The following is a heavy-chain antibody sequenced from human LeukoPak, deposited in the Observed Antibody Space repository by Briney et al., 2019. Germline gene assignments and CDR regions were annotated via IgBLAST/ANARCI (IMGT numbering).Heavy chain of an antibody. Sequence: PGGSLRLSCAASGFTFDNYVMAWFRQAPGKGLEWVSTISALFPNTYSADSVKGRFTISRDNSKSTLYLQMNSLRAEDTAVYYCARDPPVVPAALLMDVWGQGTTVTVSS. CDR1: GFTFDNYV. J-gene: IGHJ6*02. CDR2: ISALFPNT. D-gene: IGHD2-2*01. V-gene: IGHV3-23*01. CDR3: ARDPPVVPAALLMDV.